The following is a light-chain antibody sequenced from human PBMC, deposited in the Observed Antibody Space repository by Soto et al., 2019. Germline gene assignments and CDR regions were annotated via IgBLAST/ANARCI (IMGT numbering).Light chain of an antibody. CDR3: QQYNNWPTIT. J-gene: IGKJ5*01. CDR1: QSVSSN. CDR2: GAS. V-gene: IGKV3-15*01. Sequence: EIVMTQSPATLSVSPGESATLSCRASQSVSSNLAWHQQKPGQAPRLLIYGASTRATGIPARFSGSGSGTEFTLTISSLQSEEFAVYYCQQYNNWPTITFGQGTRLEIK.